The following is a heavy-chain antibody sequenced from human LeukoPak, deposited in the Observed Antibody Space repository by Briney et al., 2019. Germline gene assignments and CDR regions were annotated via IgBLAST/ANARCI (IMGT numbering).Heavy chain of an antibody. Sequence: ASVKGSCKASVDTFTHYGISWVRQAPGQGVEWMGWSCGYKGKTNYAQKRQGRVTMTTDTSTRPADMERGRLGSEDTAVCYCARAGSDFWSGYAPGSYYYNYYMDVWGEGTTVTVSS. J-gene: IGHJ6*03. V-gene: IGHV1-18*01. CDR2: SCGYKGKT. D-gene: IGHD3-3*01. CDR1: VDTFTHYG. CDR3: ARAGSDFWSGYAPGSYYYNYYMDV.